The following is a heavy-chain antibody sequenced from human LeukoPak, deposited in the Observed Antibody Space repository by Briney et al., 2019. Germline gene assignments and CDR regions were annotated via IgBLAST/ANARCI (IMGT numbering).Heavy chain of an antibody. V-gene: IGHV3-30*18. Sequence: GGSLRLSCAASGFTFSSYGMHWARQAPGKGLEWVAVISYDGSNKYYADSVKGRFTISRDNSKNTLYLQMNSLRAEDTAVYYCAKDITMVRGVIRDDPWGQGTLVTVSS. J-gene: IGHJ5*02. CDR3: AKDITMVRGVIRDDP. CDR2: ISYDGSNK. CDR1: GFTFSSYG. D-gene: IGHD3-10*01.